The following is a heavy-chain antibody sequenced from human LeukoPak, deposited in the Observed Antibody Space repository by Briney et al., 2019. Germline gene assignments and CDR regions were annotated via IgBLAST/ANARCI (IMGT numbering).Heavy chain of an antibody. CDR3: ARESRREGYRFDY. V-gene: IGHV4-59*01. J-gene: IGHJ4*02. Sequence: SETLSLTCTVSGGSISIYYWSWIRQPPGKGLEWIGYVHYTGNTNYNPSLKSRLTISVDTSKNQFSLKLSSVTAVDTAVYYCARESRREGYRFDYWGQGTLVTVSS. D-gene: IGHD5-24*01. CDR2: VHYTGNT. CDR1: GGSISIYY.